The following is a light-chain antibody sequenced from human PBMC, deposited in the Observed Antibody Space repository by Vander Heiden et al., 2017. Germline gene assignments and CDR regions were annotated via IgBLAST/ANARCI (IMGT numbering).Light chain of an antibody. CDR1: QSVSSSY. Sequence: LSPGERATLSCRASQSVSSSYLAWYQQKPGQAPRLLIYGASSRATGIPDRFSGSGSGTDFTLTISRLEPEDFAVYYCQQDGSSPITFGQGTRLEIK. J-gene: IGKJ5*01. V-gene: IGKV3-20*01. CDR3: QQDGSSPIT. CDR2: GAS.